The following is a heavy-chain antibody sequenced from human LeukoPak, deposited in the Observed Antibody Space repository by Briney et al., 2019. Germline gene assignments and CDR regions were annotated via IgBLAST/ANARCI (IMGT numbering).Heavy chain of an antibody. CDR1: GGTFSSYA. J-gene: IGHJ6*03. D-gene: IGHD2-2*01. CDR2: IIPIFGTA. Sequence: SVKVSCKASGGTFSSYAISWVRQAPGQGLEWMGGIIPIFGTANYAQKFQGRVTITTDESTSTAHMELSSLRSEDTAVYYCAGGGCSSTSCHLYYYMDVWGKGTTVTVSS. V-gene: IGHV1-69*05. CDR3: AGGGCSSTSCHLYYYMDV.